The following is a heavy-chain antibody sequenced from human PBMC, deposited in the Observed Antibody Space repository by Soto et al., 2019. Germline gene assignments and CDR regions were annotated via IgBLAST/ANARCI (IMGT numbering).Heavy chain of an antibody. J-gene: IGHJ4*02. CDR1: GFTFSGYG. D-gene: IGHD3-22*01. CDR3: AKGYYYDTSGYDTTFDY. CDR2: ISSDGSNK. V-gene: IGHV3-30*18. Sequence: GGSLRLSCAASGFTFSGYGMHWVRQAPGKGLEWVALISSDGSNKYYADSVKGRFTISRDNSKNTLYLQMNSLRAEDTAVYYCAKGYYYDTSGYDTTFDYWGQGTLVTVSS.